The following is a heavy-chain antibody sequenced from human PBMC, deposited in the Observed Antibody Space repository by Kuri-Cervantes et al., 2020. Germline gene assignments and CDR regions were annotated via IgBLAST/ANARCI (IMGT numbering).Heavy chain of an antibody. Sequence: GGSLRLSCAASGFTFNIYWMTWVRQAPGKGLEWVANIKHDGSAKDYLDSVKGRFTISRDNAKNSLYLQMNSLRDEDTAVYYCARQPYDYSSGWYGAFDIWGQGTMVTVSS. V-gene: IGHV3-7*03. J-gene: IGHJ3*02. CDR2: IKHDGSAK. CDR3: ARQPYDYSSGWYGAFDI. D-gene: IGHD6-19*01. CDR1: GFTFNIYW.